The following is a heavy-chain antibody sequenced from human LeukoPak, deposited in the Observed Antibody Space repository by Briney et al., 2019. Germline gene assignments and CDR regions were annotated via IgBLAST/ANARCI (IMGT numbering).Heavy chain of an antibody. CDR2: ISSDGSTI. D-gene: IGHD1-7*01. V-gene: IGHV3-48*04. J-gene: IGHJ6*03. CDR3: ARGDNWNSYYYQYMAV. Sequence: PGESLRLSCAASELTFRSYSMNWVRQAPGKGLEWVSYISSDGSTIYYADSVKGRLTISRDNAKNSLYLQMNSLRAEDTAVYYCARGDNWNSYYYQYMAVWAKGTTVTVSS. CDR1: ELTFRSYS.